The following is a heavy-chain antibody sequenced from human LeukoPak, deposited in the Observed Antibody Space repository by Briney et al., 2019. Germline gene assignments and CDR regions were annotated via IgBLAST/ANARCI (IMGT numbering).Heavy chain of an antibody. CDR3: ARDFSRPLRYFDWLLNDAFDI. CDR1: GYTFTSYG. J-gene: IGHJ3*02. V-gene: IGHV1-46*01. CDR2: INPSGGST. D-gene: IGHD3-9*01. Sequence: GASVKVSCKASGYTFTSYGISWVRQATGQGLEWMGIINPSGGSTSYAQKFQGRVTMTRDTSTSTVYMELSSLRSEDTAVYYCARDFSRPLRYFDWLLNDAFDIWGQGTMVTVSS.